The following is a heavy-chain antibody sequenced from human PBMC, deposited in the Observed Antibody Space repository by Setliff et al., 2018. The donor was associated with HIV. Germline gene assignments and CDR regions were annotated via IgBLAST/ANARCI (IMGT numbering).Heavy chain of an antibody. Sequence: LSLTCAVYGGSFSDTFWTWVRQPPGKGLEWIGEINHSGNTNYNPSLKSRVTISVDTSKNQFSLKLNSVTAADTAVYYCARHTAVNISPSGLGYYYIDVWAKGTSVTV. V-gene: IGHV4-34*01. J-gene: IGHJ6*03. CDR3: ARHTAVNISPSGLGYYYIDV. D-gene: IGHD3-9*01. CDR2: INHSGNT. CDR1: GGSFSDTF.